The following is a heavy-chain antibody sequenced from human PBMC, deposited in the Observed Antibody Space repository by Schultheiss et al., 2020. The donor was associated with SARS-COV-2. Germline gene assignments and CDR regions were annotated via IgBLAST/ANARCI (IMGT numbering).Heavy chain of an antibody. D-gene: IGHD4-11*01. V-gene: IGHV1-18*01. CDR1: GGTFSSYA. Sequence: ASVKVSCKASGGTFSSYAISWVRQATGQGLEWMGWISAYNGNTNYAQKLQGRVTITRDMSTSTAYMELSSLRSDDTAVYYCAAVIYSNYAGGAWYYYGMDVWGQGTTVTVSS. CDR2: ISAYNGNT. J-gene: IGHJ6*02. CDR3: AAVIYSNYAGGAWYYYGMDV.